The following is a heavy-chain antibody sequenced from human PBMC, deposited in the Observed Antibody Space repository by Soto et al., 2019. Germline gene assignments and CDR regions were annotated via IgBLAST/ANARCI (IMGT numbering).Heavy chain of an antibody. Sequence: GGSLRLSCAASGFTFSSYSMNWVRQAPGKGLEWVSSISSSSSYIYYADSVKGRFTISRDNAKNSLYLQMNSLRAEDTAVYYCARDVKTIFGVVITKYYMDVWGKGTTVTVSS. V-gene: IGHV3-21*01. CDR2: ISSSSSYI. CDR3: ARDVKTIFGVVITKYYMDV. J-gene: IGHJ6*03. D-gene: IGHD3-3*01. CDR1: GFTFSSYS.